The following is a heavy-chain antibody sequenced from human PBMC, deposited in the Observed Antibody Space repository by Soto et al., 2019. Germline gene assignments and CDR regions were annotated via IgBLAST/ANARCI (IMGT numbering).Heavy chain of an antibody. CDR2: IYPDESDT. CDR1: GYSFTKYW. CDR3: ARQQQLVFGYGMDV. V-gene: IGHV5-51*01. D-gene: IGHD6-13*01. J-gene: IGHJ6*02. Sequence: LGESLKISCKGSGYSFTKYWIGWVRQMPGKGLEWMAIIYPDESDTRYSPSFQGQVTISADNSISTAYLQWSSLKASDTAMYYCARQQQLVFGYGMDVWGQGTTVTVSS.